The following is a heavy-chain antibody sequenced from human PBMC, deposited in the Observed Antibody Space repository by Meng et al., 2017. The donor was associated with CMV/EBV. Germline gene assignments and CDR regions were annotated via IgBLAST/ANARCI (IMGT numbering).Heavy chain of an antibody. D-gene: IGHD3-22*01. CDR2: IYTSGST. Sequence: QVQLPESGPGLVKPSETLALTCTVSGGSISSYYWSWIRQPAGKGLEWIGRIYTSGSTNYNPSLKSRVTMPVDTSKNQFSLKLSSVTAADTAVYYCARGGLYYYDSSGHFDYWGQGTLVTVSS. V-gene: IGHV4-4*07. CDR1: GGSISSYY. CDR3: ARGGLYYYDSSGHFDY. J-gene: IGHJ4*02.